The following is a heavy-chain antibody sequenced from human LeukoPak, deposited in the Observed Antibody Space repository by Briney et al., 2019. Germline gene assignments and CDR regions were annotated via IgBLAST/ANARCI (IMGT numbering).Heavy chain of an antibody. CDR1: GFTFSSYA. J-gene: IGHJ4*02. Sequence: GSLRLSCVVSGFTFSSYAMSWVRQAPGKGLEWVSTISGSGGSTYYADSVKGRFTISRDNSKNTLYLQMNSLRAEDTAIYYCAKGHRYCTSGNCNSAVDYWGQGTLVTVSS. D-gene: IGHD2-15*01. CDR3: AKGHRYCTSGNCNSAVDY. CDR2: ISGSGGST. V-gene: IGHV3-23*01.